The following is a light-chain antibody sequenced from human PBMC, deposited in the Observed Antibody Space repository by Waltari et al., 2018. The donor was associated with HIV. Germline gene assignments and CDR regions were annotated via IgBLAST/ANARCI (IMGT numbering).Light chain of an antibody. CDR2: DVS. J-gene: IGLJ2*01. Sequence: QSALTQPRSVSGSPGQSVTISCTGSSGDVGGYNYVSWYQQPPGKAPKLIIYDVSTRPSGVPARFSGSKSGNTASLTIFGLQAEDEADYYCCSYAGSVTFVVFGGGTKVTVV. V-gene: IGLV2-11*01. CDR3: CSYAGSVTFVV. CDR1: SGDVGGYNY.